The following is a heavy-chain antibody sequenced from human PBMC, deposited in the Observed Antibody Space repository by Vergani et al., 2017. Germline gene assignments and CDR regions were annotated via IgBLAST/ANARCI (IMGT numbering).Heavy chain of an antibody. Sequence: QVQLVESGGGVVQPGRSLRLSCAASGFTFSSYGMHWVRQAPGKGLEWVAVIWYDGSNKYYADSVKGRFTISRDNSKNTLYLQRNSLRAEDTAVYYCARDKTVSGLDAFDIWGQGTMVTVSS. CDR2: IWYDGSNK. J-gene: IGHJ3*02. D-gene: IGHD6-19*01. V-gene: IGHV3-33*01. CDR3: ARDKTVSGLDAFDI. CDR1: GFTFSSYG.